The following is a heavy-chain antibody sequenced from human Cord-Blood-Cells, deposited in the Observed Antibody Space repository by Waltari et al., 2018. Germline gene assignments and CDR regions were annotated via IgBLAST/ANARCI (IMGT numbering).Heavy chain of an antibody. V-gene: IGHV4-34*01. CDR3: ARFSGVTIFGVVIMSDAVDI. Sequence: PPGKGLEWIGEINHCGSTNYHPSLKSRVTISVDTSKNQFSLKLSSVTAADTAVYYCARFSGVTIFGVVIMSDAVDIWGQGTMVTVSS. D-gene: IGHD3-3*01. CDR2: INHCGST. J-gene: IGHJ3*02.